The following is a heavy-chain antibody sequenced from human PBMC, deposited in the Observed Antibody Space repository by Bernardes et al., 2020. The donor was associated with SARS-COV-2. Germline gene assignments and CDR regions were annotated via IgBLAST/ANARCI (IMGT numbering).Heavy chain of an antibody. V-gene: IGHV3-74*01. D-gene: IGHD1-26*01. CDR1: GFTFRNSW. CDR3: ARGALSGTYGVGDY. J-gene: IGHJ4*02. Sequence: GGSLLTSCAASGFTFRNSWMHWVRQVPGTGLVWVSRLKTDGRSPSYADSVKGRFTISRDNAKNTLYLQMNSLRVEDTAVYYCARGALSGTYGVGDYWGQGNLVTVSS. CDR2: LKTDGRSP.